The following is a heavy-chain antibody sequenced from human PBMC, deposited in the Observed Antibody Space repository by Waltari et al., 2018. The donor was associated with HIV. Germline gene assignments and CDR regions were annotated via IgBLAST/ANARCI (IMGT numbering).Heavy chain of an antibody. D-gene: IGHD6-6*01. CDR3: ARGKAARHYYGMDV. CDR2: IWYDGSNK. V-gene: IGHV3-33*01. J-gene: IGHJ6*02. Sequence: QVQLVESGGGVVQPGRSLRLSCAASGFTFSSYGMHWVRQAPGKGLEWVAVIWYDGSNKYYADSVKGRFIISRDNSKNTLYLQMNSLRAEDTAVYYCARGKAARHYYGMDVWGQGTTVTVSS. CDR1: GFTFSSYG.